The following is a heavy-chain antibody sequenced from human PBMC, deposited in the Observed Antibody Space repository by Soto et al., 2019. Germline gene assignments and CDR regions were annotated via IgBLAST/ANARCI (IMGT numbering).Heavy chain of an antibody. Sequence: GGSLRLSCAASGLTFSGYSMNWVRQAPGKRLEWVSSISSRSSDIYYADSVKGRFTISRDNAKKSLYLQMTSLRAEDTAVYYCAREVVTMVRGVIITGYYGMDVWGQGTTVTVSS. V-gene: IGHV3-21*01. CDR3: AREVVTMVRGVIITGYYGMDV. J-gene: IGHJ6*02. CDR1: GLTFSGYS. CDR2: ISSRSSDI. D-gene: IGHD3-10*01.